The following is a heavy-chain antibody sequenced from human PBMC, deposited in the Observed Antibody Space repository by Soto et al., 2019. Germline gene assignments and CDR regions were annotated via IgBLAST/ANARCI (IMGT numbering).Heavy chain of an antibody. CDR2: INAGNGNT. Sequence: ASVKVSCKASGYTFTSYAMHWVRQAPGQRLEWMGWINAGNGNTKYSQKFQGRVTITRDTSASTAYMEVSSLRSEDTAVYYCAREDIVVVVDPDYMDVWGKGTTVTVSS. V-gene: IGHV1-3*01. CDR1: GYTFTSYA. CDR3: AREDIVVVVDPDYMDV. D-gene: IGHD2-15*01. J-gene: IGHJ6*03.